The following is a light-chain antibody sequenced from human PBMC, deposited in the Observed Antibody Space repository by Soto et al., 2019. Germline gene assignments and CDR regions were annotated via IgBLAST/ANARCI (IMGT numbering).Light chain of an antibody. CDR1: QSITINY. CDR3: QRQGS. CDR2: GAS. V-gene: IGKV3-20*01. Sequence: EIVLTQSPGTLSLSPGEGATLSCRASQSITINYLAWYQQKPGQAPRLLIYGASSRATGIPDRFSGSGSGTDFTLTISRLEPEDVAVYYCQRQGSFGQGTKLEIK. J-gene: IGKJ2*01.